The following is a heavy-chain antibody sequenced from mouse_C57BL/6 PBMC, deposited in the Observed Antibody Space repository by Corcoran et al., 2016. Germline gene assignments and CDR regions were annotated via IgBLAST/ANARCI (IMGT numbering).Heavy chain of an antibody. CDR2: ISYDGSN. J-gene: IGHJ2*01. Sequence: DVQLQESGPGLVKPSQSLSLTCSVTGYSITGGYYWNWIRQFPGNKLEWMGYISYDGSNNYNPSLNNRISITRDTSKNQFFLKLNSVTTEDTATYYCASYSNFDYWGQGTTLTVSS. D-gene: IGHD2-5*01. CDR3: ASYSNFDY. CDR1: GYSITGGYY. V-gene: IGHV3-6*01.